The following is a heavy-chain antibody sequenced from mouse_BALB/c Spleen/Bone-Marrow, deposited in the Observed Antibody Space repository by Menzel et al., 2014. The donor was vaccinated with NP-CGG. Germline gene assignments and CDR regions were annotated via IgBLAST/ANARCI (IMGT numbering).Heavy chain of an antibody. CDR3: ARLGRDYAMDY. D-gene: IGHD4-1*01. J-gene: IGHJ4*01. V-gene: IGHV1S56*01. CDR1: GYTFTSYY. CDR2: IYPGNVNT. Sequence: QVQLQQSGPELVKPGASVRISCKASGYTFTSYYIHWVKQRPGQGLEWIGWIYPGNVNTKYNEKFKGKATLTADKSSSTAYMQLSSLTSEDSAVYVCARLGRDYAMDYLGQGTSATVPS.